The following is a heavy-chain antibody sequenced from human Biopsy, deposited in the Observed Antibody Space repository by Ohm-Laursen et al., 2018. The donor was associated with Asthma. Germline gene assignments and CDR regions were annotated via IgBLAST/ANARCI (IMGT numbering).Heavy chain of an antibody. Sequence: SVKVSCKASGGTFSNYAISWVRQAPGQGLEWMGGIIPMFGTTNYAQKFQGRVTTTADESTSTAYMELSSLRSDDTAVYYCASPTYCSGSSCINNYYYALDVWGQGTTVTVSS. CDR2: IIPMFGTT. V-gene: IGHV1-69*13. J-gene: IGHJ6*02. CDR3: ASPTYCSGSSCINNYYYALDV. CDR1: GGTFSNYA. D-gene: IGHD2-15*01.